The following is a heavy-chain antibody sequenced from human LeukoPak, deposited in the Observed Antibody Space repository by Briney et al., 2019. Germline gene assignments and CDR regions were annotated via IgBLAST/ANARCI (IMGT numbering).Heavy chain of an antibody. Sequence: ASVNVSYKASGYTFTSYYMHWVRQAPGQGLEWMGIINPSGGSTSYAQKFQGRVTMTRDTSTSTVYMELSSLRSEDTAVYYCARPRDPYYFDYWGQGTPVTVSS. CDR2: INPSGGST. V-gene: IGHV1-46*01. CDR3: ARPRDPYYFDY. CDR1: GYTFTSYY. J-gene: IGHJ4*02.